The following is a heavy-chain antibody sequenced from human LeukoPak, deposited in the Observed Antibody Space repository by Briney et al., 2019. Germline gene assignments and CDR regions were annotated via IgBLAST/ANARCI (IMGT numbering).Heavy chain of an antibody. D-gene: IGHD5-18*01. CDR1: GFTFSRYG. V-gene: IGHV3-30*02. J-gene: IGHJ4*02. CDR3: AKDAAGSHSSGSDYFDY. Sequence: GGSLRLSCAASGFTFSRYGMHWVRQAPGKGLEWVTFIRYDGSNKYYAESVKGRFTISRDNSKNTLYLQMNSLRAEDTAVYYCAKDAAGSHSSGSDYFDYWGQGTLVTVSS. CDR2: IRYDGSNK.